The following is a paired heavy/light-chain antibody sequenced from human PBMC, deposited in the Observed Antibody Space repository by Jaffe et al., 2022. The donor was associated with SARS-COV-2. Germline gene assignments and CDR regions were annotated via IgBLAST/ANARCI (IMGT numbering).Light chain of an antibody. Sequence: DIVMTQTPLSSPVTPGQPASISCRSSQSLVHSDGNTYLSWLQQRPGQPPRLLIYKVSKRLSGVPDRFSGSGAGTDFTLKISRVEAEDVGVYYCMQGTQSPHGYTFGQGTKLEIK. V-gene: IGKV2-24*01. CDR1: QSLVHSDGNTY. J-gene: IGKJ2*01. CDR3: MQGTQSPHGYT. CDR2: KVS.
Heavy chain of an antibody. CDR1: GFTVSSNY. V-gene: IGHV3-66*01. CDR2: IYDGDST. Sequence: DVQLVESGGGLVQPGGSLRLSCAASGFTVSSNYMSWVRLPPGKGLEWVSVIYDGDSTSYADSVKGRFTISRDNSKNTVYLQMNSLRPEDTAVYYCAGEGSGSFYMWGQGTLVTVSA. J-gene: IGHJ4*02. CDR3: AGEGSGSFYM. D-gene: IGHD1-26*01.